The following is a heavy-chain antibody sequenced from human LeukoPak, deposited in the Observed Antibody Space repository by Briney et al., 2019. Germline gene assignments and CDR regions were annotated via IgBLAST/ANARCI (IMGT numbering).Heavy chain of an antibody. V-gene: IGHV1-46*01. J-gene: IGHJ4*02. Sequence: ASVKVSCKASGYTLTSYYMHWVRQAPGQGLEWMGIINPSGGSTSYAQKFQGRVTMTRDTSTSTVYMELSSLRSEDTAVYYCARDAQVDDSSGYSLGYWGQGTLVTVSS. CDR2: INPSGGST. CDR3: ARDAQVDDSSGYSLGY. CDR1: GYTLTSYY. D-gene: IGHD3-22*01.